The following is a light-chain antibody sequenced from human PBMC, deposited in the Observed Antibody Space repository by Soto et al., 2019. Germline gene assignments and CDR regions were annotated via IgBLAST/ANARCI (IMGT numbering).Light chain of an antibody. V-gene: IGLV2-8*01. J-gene: IGLJ1*01. Sequence: QSALTQPPSAPGSPGQSVTISCSGSSSDIGGYTYVSWYQHHPGKAPKLMIYEVSKRPSGVPDRFSGSKSGNTASLTVSGLQAEDEADYYCSSFADSNSYVFGPGTMVTV. CDR1: SSDIGGYTY. CDR2: EVS. CDR3: SSFADSNSYV.